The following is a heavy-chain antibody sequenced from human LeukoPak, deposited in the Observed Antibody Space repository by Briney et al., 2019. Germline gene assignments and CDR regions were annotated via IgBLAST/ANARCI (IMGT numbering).Heavy chain of an antibody. CDR3: AKDISTGQNYYFFGMDV. Sequence: GGSLRLSCAASGFTFDDYAMHWVRQAPGKGLEWVSVVSGDGRITNFIDSVKGRFTISRDNSKNSLYLQMNSLRSEDTAVYYCAKDISTGQNYYFFGMDVWGQGTTATVSS. V-gene: IGHV3-43*02. D-gene: IGHD3-10*01. CDR1: GFTFDDYA. J-gene: IGHJ6*02. CDR2: VSGDGRIT.